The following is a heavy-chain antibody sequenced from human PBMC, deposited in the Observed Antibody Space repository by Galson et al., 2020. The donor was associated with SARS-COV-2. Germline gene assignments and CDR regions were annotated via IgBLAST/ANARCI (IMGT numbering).Heavy chain of an antibody. CDR1: GGSISSGGYY. Sequence: ETSETLSLTCTVSGGSISSGGYYWSWIRQPPGKGLEWIGYIYYSGSTYYNPSLKSRVTISVDTSKNQFSLKLSSVTAADTAVYYCARGLTIFGVVSNFDYWGQGTLVTVSS. V-gene: IGHV4-31*03. CDR2: IYYSGST. J-gene: IGHJ4*02. CDR3: ARGLTIFGVVSNFDY. D-gene: IGHD3-3*01.